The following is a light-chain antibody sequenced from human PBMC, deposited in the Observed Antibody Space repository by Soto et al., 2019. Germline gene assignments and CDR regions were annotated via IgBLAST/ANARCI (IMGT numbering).Light chain of an antibody. V-gene: IGKV3D-15*01. Sequence: EIILTQSPATLSVSPGETATLSCRASQSVSSNSLAWYQHKPGQAPRLLIYGASSRATGIPDRFSGSGSGTEFTLTISSLQSEDFAVYYCQQYNNWPLMFGQGTKVDIK. CDR2: GAS. CDR1: QSVSSN. J-gene: IGKJ1*01. CDR3: QQYNNWPLM.